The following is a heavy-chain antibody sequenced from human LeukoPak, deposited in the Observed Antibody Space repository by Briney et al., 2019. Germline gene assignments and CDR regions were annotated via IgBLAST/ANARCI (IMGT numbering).Heavy chain of an antibody. D-gene: IGHD3-16*02. Sequence: KPSETLSLTCAVYGGSFSGYYWSWIRQPPGKGLEWIGEINHSGSTNYNPSLKSRVTISVDTSKNQFSLKLSSVTAADTAAYYCARDRGYDYVWGSYRYDYWGQGTLVTVSS. J-gene: IGHJ4*02. CDR2: INHSGST. CDR1: GGSFSGYY. V-gene: IGHV4-34*01. CDR3: ARDRGYDYVWGSYRYDY.